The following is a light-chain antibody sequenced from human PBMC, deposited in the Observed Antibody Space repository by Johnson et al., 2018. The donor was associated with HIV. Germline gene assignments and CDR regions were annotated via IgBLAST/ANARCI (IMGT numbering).Light chain of an antibody. CDR1: SSKIGNKY. Sequence: SVLTQPPSVSAAPGQKVTISCSGSSSKIGNKYVSWYQQFPGTAPKVLIYDNSKRPSGIPDRFSGSTSGTSATLGITGLQTGDEADYYCGTWDSSLSAYVFGTGTKVTVL. V-gene: IGLV1-51*01. CDR3: GTWDSSLSAYV. CDR2: DNS. J-gene: IGLJ1*01.